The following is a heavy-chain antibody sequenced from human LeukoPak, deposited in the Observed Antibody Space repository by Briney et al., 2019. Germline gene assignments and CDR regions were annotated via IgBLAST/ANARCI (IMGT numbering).Heavy chain of an antibody. J-gene: IGHJ4*02. CDR2: INEDGSDE. CDR3: ARRLRRNYFDY. D-gene: IGHD4-17*01. Sequence: GGSLRLSCAASEFTFSRFWMSWVRQPPGKGLEWVASINEDGSDEYYVDSVKGRFTISRDNAKNSLYLQMNSLRAEDTAVYYCARRLRRNYFDYWGQGTLVTVSS. V-gene: IGHV3-7*01. CDR1: EFTFSRFW.